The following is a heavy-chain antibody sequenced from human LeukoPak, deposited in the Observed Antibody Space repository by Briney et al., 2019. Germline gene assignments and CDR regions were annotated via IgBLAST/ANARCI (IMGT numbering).Heavy chain of an antibody. Sequence: PGGSLRLFCAPSGFSFGDFAMHWARQAPGKGLEWVALISYDGGNIYYADSVRGRFTISRDNSKNMLFLHMNSLRPEDTAVYYCARDPPFRSGWSQNLFDHWGQGTLVTVSS. V-gene: IGHV3-30*04. D-gene: IGHD6-19*01. CDR3: ARDPPFRSGWSQNLFDH. J-gene: IGHJ4*02. CDR2: ISYDGGNI. CDR1: GFSFGDFA.